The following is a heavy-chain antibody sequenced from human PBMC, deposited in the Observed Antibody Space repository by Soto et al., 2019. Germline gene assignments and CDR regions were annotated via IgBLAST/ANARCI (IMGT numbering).Heavy chain of an antibody. Sequence: QVQLMQSGAEVKKPGASVKVSCKASGYTFTGYYMHWVRQAPGQGLEWMGWINPNSGGTNYAQKYQGWVTMTRDTSISTAYMELSRLRSDDTAVYYCARAGGRGDWYFDLWGRGTLVTVSS. J-gene: IGHJ2*01. V-gene: IGHV1-2*04. CDR1: GYTFTGYY. CDR2: INPNSGGT. CDR3: ARAGGRGDWYFDL. D-gene: IGHD3-10*01.